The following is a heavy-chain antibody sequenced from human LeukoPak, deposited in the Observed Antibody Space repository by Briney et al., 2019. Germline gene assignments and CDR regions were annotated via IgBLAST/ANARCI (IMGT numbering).Heavy chain of an antibody. Sequence: ASVKVSCKASGYTFTSYDINWVRQATGQGLEWMVWMNPNSGNTGYAQKFQGRVTMTRNTSISTAYMELSSLRSEDTAVYYCARGPLLRYFDWLPHYYYYYMDVWGKGTTVTISS. CDR3: ARGPLLRYFDWLPHYYYYYMDV. J-gene: IGHJ6*03. CDR2: MNPNSGNT. CDR1: GYTFTSYD. D-gene: IGHD3-9*01. V-gene: IGHV1-8*01.